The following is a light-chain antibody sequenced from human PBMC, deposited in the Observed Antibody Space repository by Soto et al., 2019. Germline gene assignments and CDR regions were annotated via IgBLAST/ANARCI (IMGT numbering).Light chain of an antibody. CDR3: CSYAGSSIFYV. J-gene: IGLJ1*01. CDR2: EVS. CDR1: SSDVGSYNL. V-gene: IGLV2-23*02. Sequence: QSALTQPASVSGSPGQSITISCTGTSSDVGSYNLVSWYQQHPGKAPKLMIYEVSKRPSGVSNRFSGSKSGNTASLTISGLQAEDEADYYGCSYAGSSIFYVFGTGTKLTVL.